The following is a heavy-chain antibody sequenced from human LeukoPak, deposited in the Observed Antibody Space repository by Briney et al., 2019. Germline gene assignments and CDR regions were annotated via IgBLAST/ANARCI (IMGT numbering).Heavy chain of an antibody. CDR2: ISGSGGSS. J-gene: IGHJ4*02. Sequence: VGSLRLSCAASGFTFSSSAMSWVREAPGKGLEWVSAISGSGGSSYYADSVKGRFTISRDNSKNTLYLQMNSLRAEDTAIYYCAKDLTQYGYSTDYWGQGTLVTVSS. D-gene: IGHD5-18*01. V-gene: IGHV3-23*01. CDR1: GFTFSSSA. CDR3: AKDLTQYGYSTDY.